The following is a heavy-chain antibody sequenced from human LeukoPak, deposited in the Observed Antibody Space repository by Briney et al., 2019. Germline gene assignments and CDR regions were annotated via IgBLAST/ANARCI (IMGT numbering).Heavy chain of an antibody. D-gene: IGHD2-2*01. CDR2: IIPIFGTA. Sequence: PGASVKVSCKASGYTFTSSGISWVRQAPGQGLEWMGGIIPIFGTANYAQKFQGRVTITADESTSTAYMELSSLRSEDTAVYYCARVLGDIVVVPAAMGGWFDPWGQGTLVTVSS. CDR3: ARVLGDIVVVPAAMGGWFDP. CDR1: GYTFTSSG. V-gene: IGHV1-69*13. J-gene: IGHJ5*02.